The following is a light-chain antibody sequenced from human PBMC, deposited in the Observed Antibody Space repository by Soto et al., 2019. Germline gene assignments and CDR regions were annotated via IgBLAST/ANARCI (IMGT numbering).Light chain of an antibody. CDR2: EVS. CDR3: SSYTSSSTRV. CDR1: SSDVGGYNY. J-gene: IGLJ3*02. Sequence: QSALTQPASVSGSPGQSITISCTGTSSDVGGYNYVSWYQQHPGKAPKLMIYEVSNRPSVSNRFSGSKSGNTASLTISGLQAEDEADYYCSSYTSSSTRVFGGGTKVTVL. V-gene: IGLV2-14*01.